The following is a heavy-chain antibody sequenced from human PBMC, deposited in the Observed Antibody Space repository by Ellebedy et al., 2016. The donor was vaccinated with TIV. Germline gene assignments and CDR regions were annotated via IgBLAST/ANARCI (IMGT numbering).Heavy chain of an antibody. D-gene: IGHD2-15*01. CDR3: TRVVDY. CDR2: ISPDGSTT. V-gene: IGHV3-74*01. Sequence: GESLKISCAASGFTFSSYWMYWVRQAPGKGLVWVSRISPDGSTTTYADSVKGRFTISRDNAKNTLFLQMNSLRAEDTAVYYCTRVVDYWGQGTLVTVSS. CDR1: GFTFSSYW. J-gene: IGHJ4*02.